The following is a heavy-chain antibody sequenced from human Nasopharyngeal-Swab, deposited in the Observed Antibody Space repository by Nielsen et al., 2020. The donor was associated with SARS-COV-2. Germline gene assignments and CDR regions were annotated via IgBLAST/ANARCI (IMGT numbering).Heavy chain of an antibody. CDR2: IIPILGIA. CDR1: GGTFSSYA. V-gene: IGHV1-69*04. CDR3: ARARDHDYGGKGSADDAFDI. D-gene: IGHD4-23*01. Sequence: SVNVSCKASGGTFSSYAISWVRQAPGQGLEWMGRIIPILGIANYAQKFQGRVTITADESTSTAYMELSSLRSEDTAVYYCARARDHDYGGKGSADDAFDIWGQGTMVTVSS. J-gene: IGHJ3*02.